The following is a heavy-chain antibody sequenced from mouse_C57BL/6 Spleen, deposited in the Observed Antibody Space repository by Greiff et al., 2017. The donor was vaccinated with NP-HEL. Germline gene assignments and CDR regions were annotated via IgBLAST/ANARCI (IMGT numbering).Heavy chain of an antibody. Sequence: EVMLVESEGGLVQPGSSMKLSCTASGFTFSDYYMAWVRQVPEKGLEWVANINYDGSSTYYLDSLKSRFIISRDNAKNILYLQMSSLKSEDTATYYCARESSVYYGSSFDYWGQGTTLTVSS. CDR1: GFTFSDYY. V-gene: IGHV5-16*01. CDR3: ARESSVYYGSSFDY. J-gene: IGHJ2*01. D-gene: IGHD1-1*01. CDR2: INYDGSST.